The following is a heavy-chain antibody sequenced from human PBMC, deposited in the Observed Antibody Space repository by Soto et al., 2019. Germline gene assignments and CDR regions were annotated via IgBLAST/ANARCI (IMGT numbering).Heavy chain of an antibody. Sequence: QAQLVQSGAEVKKPGASVKVSCKASGYDFNSYGITWVRQAHGQRLEWLGWISPYSDDTKYAQKLQGRVTVTMDRSSRTVYMDLRSLRSNDTAIYYCARGGYYDSSGSRNYHYYGMNVWGQGTTVTVSS. J-gene: IGHJ6*02. CDR2: ISPYSDDT. CDR1: GYDFNSYG. D-gene: IGHD3-22*01. V-gene: IGHV1-18*01. CDR3: ARGGYYDSSGSRNYHYYGMNV.